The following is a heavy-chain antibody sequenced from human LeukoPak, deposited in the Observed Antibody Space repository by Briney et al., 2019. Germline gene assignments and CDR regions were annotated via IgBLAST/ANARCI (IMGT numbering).Heavy chain of an antibody. CDR1: GFTFSSYW. V-gene: IGHV3-74*01. D-gene: IGHD1-26*01. J-gene: IGHJ4*02. CDR3: ARRGIAGGFDY. CDR2: INSDGSST. Sequence: GTSLRLSCAASGFTFSSYWMHWVRQAPGKGLVWVSRINSDGSSTSYADSVKGRFTISRDNAKNTLYLQMNSLRAEDTAVYYCARRGIAGGFDYWGQGTLVTVSS.